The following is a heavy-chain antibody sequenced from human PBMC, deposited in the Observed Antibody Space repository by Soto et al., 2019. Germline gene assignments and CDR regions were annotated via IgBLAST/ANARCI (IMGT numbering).Heavy chain of an antibody. Sequence: EVQLVESGGGLVKPGGSLRLSCAASGFTFSSYSMNWVRQAPGKGLEWVSSISSSSSYIYYADSVKGRFTFSRDNAKNSLYLQMNSLRAEDTAVYYCARDKRSSGWYEDYWGQGTLVTVSS. J-gene: IGHJ4*02. CDR3: ARDKRSSGWYEDY. V-gene: IGHV3-21*01. CDR2: ISSSSSYI. CDR1: GFTFSSYS. D-gene: IGHD6-19*01.